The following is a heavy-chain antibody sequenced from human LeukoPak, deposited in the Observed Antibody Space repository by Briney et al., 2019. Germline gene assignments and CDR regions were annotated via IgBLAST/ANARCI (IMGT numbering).Heavy chain of an antibody. CDR1: GLTLSSYW. CDR3: ARSDYYYGMDV. V-gene: IGHV3-74*01. J-gene: IGHJ6*02. CDR2: INSDGSST. Sequence: PGGSLRLSCAASGLTLSSYWMHWVRQAPGKGLVWVSRINSDGSSTNYADSVKGRFTISRDNAKNTLYLQMNSLRAEDTAVYYCARSDYYYGMDVWGQGTTVTVSS.